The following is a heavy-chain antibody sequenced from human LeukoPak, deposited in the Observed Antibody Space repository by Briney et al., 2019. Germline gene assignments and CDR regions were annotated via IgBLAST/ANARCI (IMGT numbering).Heavy chain of an antibody. CDR2: IKSKTDGGTT. CDR1: GFTFSNAW. Sequence: GGSLRLSCAASGFTFSNAWMSWVRQAPGKGLEWVGRIKSKTDGGTTDYAAPVKGRFTISRDDSKNTLYLQMNSLKTEDTAVYYCTTEEIVGATTNAFDIWGQGTMVTVSS. CDR3: TTEEIVGATTNAFDI. D-gene: IGHD1-26*01. V-gene: IGHV3-15*01. J-gene: IGHJ3*02.